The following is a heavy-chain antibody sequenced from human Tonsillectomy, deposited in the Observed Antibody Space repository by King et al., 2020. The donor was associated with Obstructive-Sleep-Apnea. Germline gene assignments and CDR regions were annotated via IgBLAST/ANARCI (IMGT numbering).Heavy chain of an antibody. CDR1: GYSFTSYW. Sequence: QLVQSGAEVKKPGESLKISCKGSGYSFTSYWIGWVRQMPGKGLEWMGIIYPGDSGTRYGPAFQGQVTISADKSISTAYLQWSSLKASDTAMYYCARRMVRGPAPSRWYFDLWGRGTLVTVSS. J-gene: IGHJ2*01. CDR3: ARRMVRGPAPSRWYFDL. V-gene: IGHV5-51*01. CDR2: IYPGDSGT. D-gene: IGHD3-10*01.